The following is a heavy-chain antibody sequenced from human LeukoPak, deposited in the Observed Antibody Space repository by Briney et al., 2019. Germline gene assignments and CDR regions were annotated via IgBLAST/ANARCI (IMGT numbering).Heavy chain of an antibody. D-gene: IGHD3-3*01. CDR3: ARDTNEGSDFWSGYYNEQNWFHP. Sequence: GASVKVSCKASGYTFTSYGISWVRQAPAQGLEWMGWISAYNGNTNYAQKLQRRVTMTTDTSTSTAYMELRSLRSDDTADIYLARDTNEGSDFWSGYYNEQNWFHPWGQGTLVTVSS. J-gene: IGHJ5*02. CDR1: GYTFTSYG. CDR2: ISAYNGNT. V-gene: IGHV1-18*01.